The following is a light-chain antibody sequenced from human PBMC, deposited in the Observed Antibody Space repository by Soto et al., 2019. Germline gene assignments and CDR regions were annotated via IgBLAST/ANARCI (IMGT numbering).Light chain of an antibody. CDR2: GVS. CDR3: QQYDRSPFT. J-gene: IGKJ3*01. V-gene: IGKV3-20*01. Sequence: EIVLTQSPGTLSLSPGERATLSCRASQSVSNNYLAWFQQKPGQAPRVLIYGVSSRATGIPDRFSGSGSGTDFTLTISRLEPEDFAVYYCQQYDRSPFTVGPGTKVDIK. CDR1: QSVSNNY.